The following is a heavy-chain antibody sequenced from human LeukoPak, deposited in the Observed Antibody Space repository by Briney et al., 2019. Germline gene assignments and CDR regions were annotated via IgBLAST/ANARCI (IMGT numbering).Heavy chain of an antibody. J-gene: IGHJ4*02. D-gene: IGHD6-19*01. Sequence: GGSLRLSCAASGFTFSSYSMNWVRQAPGKGLEWVSSISSSSSYIYYAGSVKGRFTISRDNAKNSLYLQMNSLRAEDTAVYYCARVSYSSGWYFDYWGQGTLVTVSS. CDR1: GFTFSSYS. V-gene: IGHV3-21*01. CDR3: ARVSYSSGWYFDY. CDR2: ISSSSSYI.